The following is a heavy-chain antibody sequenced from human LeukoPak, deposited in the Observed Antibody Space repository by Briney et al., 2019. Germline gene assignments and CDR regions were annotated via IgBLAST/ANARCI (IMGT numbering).Heavy chain of an antibody. D-gene: IGHD6-19*01. J-gene: IGHJ3*02. V-gene: IGHV3-23*01. CDR1: GFTFTSYA. CDR3: AKDRAYSSGLGAFDI. Sequence: PGGSLRLSCAASGFTFTSYAMSWVRQAPGKGLEWVSAISGSGDSTYYADSVMGRFTISRDNSENTLYLQMNSLRAEDTAVYYCAKDRAYSSGLGAFDIWGQGTMVIVAS. CDR2: ISGSGDST.